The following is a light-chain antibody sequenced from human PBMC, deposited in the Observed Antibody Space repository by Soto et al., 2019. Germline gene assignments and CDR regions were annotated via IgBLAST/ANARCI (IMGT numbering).Light chain of an antibody. Sequence: EIVLTQSPGTLSLSPGERATLSCRASQNFDSNDVAWYQQKPGQAPRIIIFGASTRATGIPARFSGSGSGTEFTLTISSLQSEDFAVYYCQQYNNWPPWTFGQGTRLEIK. J-gene: IGKJ5*01. CDR3: QQYNNWPPWT. CDR2: GAS. CDR1: QNFDSN. V-gene: IGKV3-15*01.